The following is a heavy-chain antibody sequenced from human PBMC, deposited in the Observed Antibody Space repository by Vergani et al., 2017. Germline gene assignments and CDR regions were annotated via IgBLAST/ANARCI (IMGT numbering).Heavy chain of an antibody. CDR3: ATKSCGTPGGQIGDFRE. V-gene: IGHV3-30*03. J-gene: IGHJ1*01. D-gene: IGHD1-1*01. CDR2: ISYDGTQK. Sequence: QVHLVESGGGVVQPGRSLRLSCVVSGFTSSYYGMHWVRQAPGKGLEWVAVISYDGTQKYYADSVKGRFTISRDNSKSTLYLQMNSLRTEDTAVYYCATKSCGTPGGQIGDFREWGHDTLVTVSS. CDR1: GFTSSYYG.